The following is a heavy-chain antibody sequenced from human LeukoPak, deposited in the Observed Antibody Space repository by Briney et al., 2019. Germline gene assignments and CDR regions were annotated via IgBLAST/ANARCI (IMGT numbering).Heavy chain of an antibody. CDR2: IYTSGST. J-gene: IGHJ6*03. D-gene: IGHD2-2*01. CDR3: ARGPYQLPFYYYYYMDV. V-gene: IGHV4-4*07. CDR1: GGSISSYY. Sequence: SETLSLTCTVSGGSISSYYWSWIRQPAGKGLEWIRRIYTSGSTNYNPSLKSRVTISVDKSKNQFSLKLSSVTAADTAVYYCARGPYQLPFYYYYYMDVWGKGTTVTVSS.